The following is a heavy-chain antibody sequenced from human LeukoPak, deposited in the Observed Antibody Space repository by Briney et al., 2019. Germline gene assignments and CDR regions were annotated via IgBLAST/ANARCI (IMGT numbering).Heavy chain of an antibody. CDR2: IYYSGTT. CDR3: ARIAVVNYDAFDI. V-gene: IGHV4-39*07. J-gene: IGHJ3*02. Sequence: SETLSLTCTVSGGSISSSSYCWGWIRQPPGKGLEWIGSIYYSGTTYYNPSLKSRVTISVDTSKNQFSLKLSSVTAADTAVYYCARIAVVNYDAFDIWGQGTMVTVSS. D-gene: IGHD3-22*01. CDR1: GGSISSSSYC.